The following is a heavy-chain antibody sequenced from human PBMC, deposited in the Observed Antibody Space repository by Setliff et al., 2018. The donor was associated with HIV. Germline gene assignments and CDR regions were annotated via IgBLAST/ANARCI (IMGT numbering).Heavy chain of an antibody. J-gene: IGHJ5*02. CDR2: ISPNSGGT. Sequence: ASVKVSCKASGYSFTSYDINWVRQATGQGLEWMGRISPNSGGTNYAQKFQGRVTMTRDTSINTVYMELSSLRSDDTAVYYCARVGDYGSGGWFDPWGQGTLVTVSS. D-gene: IGHD3-10*01. V-gene: IGHV1-2*06. CDR1: GYSFTSYD. CDR3: ARVGDYGSGGWFDP.